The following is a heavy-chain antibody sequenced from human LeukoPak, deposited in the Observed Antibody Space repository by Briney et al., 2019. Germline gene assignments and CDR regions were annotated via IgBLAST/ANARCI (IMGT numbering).Heavy chain of an antibody. CDR3: AREYCSGGSCYAIFDY. CDR2: IYTSGST. D-gene: IGHD2-15*01. CDR1: GGSISSYY. V-gene: IGHV4-4*07. Sequence: SETLSLTCTVSGGSISSYYWSWIRQPAGKGLEWIGRIYTSGSTNYNPSLKSRVTISVDTSKNQFSLKLSSVTAADTAVYYCAREYCSGGSCYAIFDYWGQGTLVTVSS. J-gene: IGHJ4*02.